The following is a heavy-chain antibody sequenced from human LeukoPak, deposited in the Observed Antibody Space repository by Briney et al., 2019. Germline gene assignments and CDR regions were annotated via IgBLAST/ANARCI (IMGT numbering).Heavy chain of an antibody. D-gene: IGHD6-13*01. CDR2: TSPNSGDT. J-gene: IGHJ4*02. Sequence: ASVKVSCKASGHTFSGNYMHWVRQAPGQGLEWMGWTSPNSGDTNYAQKFQGRVTLTRDTSISTAYMELSRLRSDDTAVYYCAKEPQYSSSWSFDYWGQGTLVTVSS. V-gene: IGHV1-2*02. CDR1: GHTFSGNY. CDR3: AKEPQYSSSWSFDY.